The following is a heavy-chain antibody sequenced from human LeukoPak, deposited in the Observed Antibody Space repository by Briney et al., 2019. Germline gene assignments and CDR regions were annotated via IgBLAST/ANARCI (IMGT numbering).Heavy chain of an antibody. Sequence: SETLSLTCTVSGGSICSGGYYWSWIRQHPGKGLEWIGYIYYSGSTYYNPSLKSRVTISVDTSKNQFSLKLGSVTAADTAVYYCAREKEGNLWQSPWFDPWGQGTLVTVSS. V-gene: IGHV4-31*03. D-gene: IGHD1-14*01. J-gene: IGHJ5*02. CDR3: AREKEGNLWQSPWFDP. CDR2: IYYSGST. CDR1: GGSICSGGYY.